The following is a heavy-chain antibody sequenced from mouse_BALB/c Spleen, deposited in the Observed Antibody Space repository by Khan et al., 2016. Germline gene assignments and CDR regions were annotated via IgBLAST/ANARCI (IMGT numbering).Heavy chain of an antibody. D-gene: IGHD3-2*02. CDR1: GYTFSSYW. CDR2: ILPGSDST. V-gene: IGHV1-9*01. CDR3: ARSRLYFDY. Sequence: QVQLQQPGAELMKPGASVKISCKATGYTFSSYWIEWVKQRPGHGLEWIGEILPGSDSTNYDEKFKGKATFTADTSSNTAYMQLSSLTSVDSAVYYCARSRLYFDYWGQGTTLTVSS. J-gene: IGHJ2*01.